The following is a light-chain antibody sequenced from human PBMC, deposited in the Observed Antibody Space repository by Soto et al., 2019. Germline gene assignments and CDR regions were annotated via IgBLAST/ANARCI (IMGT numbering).Light chain of an antibody. CDR3: QQYNTWPPIT. CDR2: GAS. CDR1: QGVSRK. V-gene: IGKV3-15*01. Sequence: EIVMTQSPATLSVAPGERVTFSCRASQGVSRKLAWYQHKPGQAPRLLISGASTGATGIPARFSGSGSGTEFTLTISSLQSEDFAVYYCQQYNTWPPITFGQGTRLEIK. J-gene: IGKJ5*01.